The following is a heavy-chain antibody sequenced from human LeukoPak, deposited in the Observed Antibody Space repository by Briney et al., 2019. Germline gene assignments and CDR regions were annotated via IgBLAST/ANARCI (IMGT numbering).Heavy chain of an antibody. J-gene: IGHJ6*03. CDR2: IIPIFGTP. CDR1: RGTFRTYS. V-gene: IGHV1-69*05. Sequence: SVKVSCKASRGTFRTYSVTWVRQAPGQGLEWMGGIIPIFGTPNYAQKFQGRVKVTTDDATGTAYMELSSLMSEDTAIYYCARVDRYHFYLDVWGKGTPVTVSS. CDR3: ARVDRYHFYLDV.